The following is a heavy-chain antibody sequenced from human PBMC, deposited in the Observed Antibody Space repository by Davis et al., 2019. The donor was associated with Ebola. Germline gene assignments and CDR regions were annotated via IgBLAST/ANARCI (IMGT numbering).Heavy chain of an antibody. J-gene: IGHJ3*02. CDR2: IKQDESKK. V-gene: IGHV3-7*03. Sequence: PGGSLRLSCAASGFNFSNYWMNWVRQGPGQGLEWLANIKQDESKKNYVDSVKDRFTISRDNAKNSLYLQMHSLRADDTAVYYCATEVAGGAFDIWGRGTMVTVSS. D-gene: IGHD6-19*01. CDR1: GFNFSNYW. CDR3: ATEVAGGAFDI.